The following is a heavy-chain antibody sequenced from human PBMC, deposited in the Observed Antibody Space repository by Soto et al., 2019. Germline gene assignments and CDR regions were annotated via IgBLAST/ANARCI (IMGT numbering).Heavy chain of an antibody. V-gene: IGHV1-3*01. CDR3: ARDRSRREVLLWFGELLGWFDP. J-gene: IGHJ5*02. CDR1: GYTFTSYA. Sequence: GASVKVSCKASGYTFTSYAMHWLRQAPGQRLEWMGWINAGNGNTKYSQKFQGRVTITRDTSASTAYMELSSLRSEDTAVYYCARDRSRREVLLWFGELLGWFDPWGQGTLVTVSS. D-gene: IGHD3-10*01. CDR2: INAGNGNT.